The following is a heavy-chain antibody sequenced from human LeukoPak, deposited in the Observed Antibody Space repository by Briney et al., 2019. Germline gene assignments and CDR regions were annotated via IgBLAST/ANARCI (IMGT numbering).Heavy chain of an antibody. Sequence: QPGGSLRLSCAASGFTFSSYAMSWVRQAPGEGLEWVATISGSGGSTYYADSVKGRFTISRDNSKNTLYLQMNSLRAEDTAVYYCAKEGRSGWYVSDYWGQGTLVTVSS. CDR1: GFTFSSYA. V-gene: IGHV3-23*01. J-gene: IGHJ4*02. D-gene: IGHD6-19*01. CDR2: ISGSGGST. CDR3: AKEGRSGWYVSDY.